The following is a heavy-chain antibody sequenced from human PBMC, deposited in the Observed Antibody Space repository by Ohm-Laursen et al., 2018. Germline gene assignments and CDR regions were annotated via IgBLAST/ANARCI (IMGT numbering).Heavy chain of an antibody. J-gene: IGHJ6*02. CDR1: GDSVSSNSAA. CDR3: ARVSALGRGMNV. Sequence: QTLSLTCTISGDSVSSNSAAWNWVRHAPSRGLEWLGMTYYRTKLHNDYLESVKSRISIIPDTSKNKLSLQLNSGTPVDTAGYYCARVSALGRGMNVWGQGTTVTVSS. CDR2: TYYRTKLHN. V-gene: IGHV6-1*01. D-gene: IGHD1-26*01.